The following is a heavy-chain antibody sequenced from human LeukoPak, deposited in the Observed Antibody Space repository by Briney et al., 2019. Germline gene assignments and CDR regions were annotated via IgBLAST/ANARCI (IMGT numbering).Heavy chain of an antibody. CDR2: IWYDGSNK. CDR3: ARAGVGAIYYFDY. CDR1: GFTFSNYG. Sequence: GRSLRLPCAASGFTFSNYGMHWVRQAPGKGLEWVALIWYDGSNKYYADSVRGRFTISRDNSKNTLYLQMKSLRVEDTAVYYCARAGVGAIYYFDYWGQGTLVTVSS. J-gene: IGHJ4*02. V-gene: IGHV3-33*01. D-gene: IGHD1-26*01.